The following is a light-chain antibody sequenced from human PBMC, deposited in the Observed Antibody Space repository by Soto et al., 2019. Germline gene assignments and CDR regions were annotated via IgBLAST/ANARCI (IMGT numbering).Light chain of an antibody. CDR1: SSNIGADND. CDR2: GNS. Sequence: QSVLTQPPSVSGSPGQRVTISCTGSSSNIGADNDVHWYQQLPGTAPKLLIYGNSNRPSGVPDRFSGSKSGTSASLAITGLQAEDEADYYCHSYDSSLSGWVFGAGTKLTVL. J-gene: IGLJ3*02. CDR3: HSYDSSLSGWV. V-gene: IGLV1-40*01.